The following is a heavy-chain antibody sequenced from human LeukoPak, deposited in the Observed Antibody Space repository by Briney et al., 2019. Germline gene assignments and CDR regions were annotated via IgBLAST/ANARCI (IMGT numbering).Heavy chain of an antibody. Sequence: GGSLRLSCAASGFTFSSYWMSWVRQAPGKGLEWVANIKQDGSEKYYVDPVKGRFTISRDNSKNTLYLQMNSLRAEDTAVYYCARELRELLWFGELSWFDPWGQGTLVTVSS. CDR2: IKQDGSEK. CDR1: GFTFSSYW. J-gene: IGHJ5*02. V-gene: IGHV3-7*01. D-gene: IGHD3-10*01. CDR3: ARELRELLWFGELSWFDP.